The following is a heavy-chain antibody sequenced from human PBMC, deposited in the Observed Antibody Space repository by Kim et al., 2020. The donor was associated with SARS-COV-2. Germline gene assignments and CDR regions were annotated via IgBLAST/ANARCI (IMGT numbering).Heavy chain of an antibody. V-gene: IGHV5-51*01. CDR3: ARHYDILTGLDY. J-gene: IGHJ4*02. D-gene: IGHD3-9*01. Sequence: RYSPPFQGQVTISADKSISTAYLQWRSLKASDTAMYYCARHYDILTGLDYWGQGTLVTVSS.